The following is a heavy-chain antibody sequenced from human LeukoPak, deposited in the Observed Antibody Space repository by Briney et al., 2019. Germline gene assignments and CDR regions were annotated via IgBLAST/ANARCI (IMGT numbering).Heavy chain of an antibody. D-gene: IGHD3-10*01. CDR3: ASFYPGPRGYYFDY. CDR1: GFIFDDHG. Sequence: GGSLRLSCAASGFIFDDHGMHWVRHAPGKGLEWVSGISWSSGIIGYADSVKGRFTISRDNAKNSLDLRMESLRAEDTAVYYCASFYPGPRGYYFDYWGQGTLVTVSS. CDR2: ISWSSGII. V-gene: IGHV3-9*01. J-gene: IGHJ4*02.